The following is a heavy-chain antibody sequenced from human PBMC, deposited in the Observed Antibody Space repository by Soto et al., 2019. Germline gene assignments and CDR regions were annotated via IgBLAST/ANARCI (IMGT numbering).Heavy chain of an antibody. CDR2: INAGNGNT. J-gene: IGHJ4*02. CDR3: ARVPGTMVRGVIILFDY. Sequence: GASVKVSCKASGGTFSSYAISWVRQAPGQRLEWMGWINAGNGNTKYSQKFQGRVTITRDTSASTAYMELSSLRSEDTAVYYCARVPGTMVRGVIILFDYWGQGTLVTVSS. D-gene: IGHD3-10*01. V-gene: IGHV1-3*01. CDR1: GGTFSSYA.